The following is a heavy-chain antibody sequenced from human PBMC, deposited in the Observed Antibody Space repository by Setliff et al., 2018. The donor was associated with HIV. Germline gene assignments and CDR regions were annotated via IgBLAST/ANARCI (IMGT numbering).Heavy chain of an antibody. V-gene: IGHV3-74*01. CDR2: VNNDGTDT. CDR1: GFTFNSYW. Sequence: GGSLRLSCVASGFTFNSYWMYWVRQAPGKGLVCVSRVNNDGTDTIYADSVKGRFTISRDNAKNTLYLQMNSLRAEDTAVYYCAKDVYVAKYYYGSSGYSGPYYFDYWGQGTLVTVSS. CDR3: AKDVYVAKYYYGSSGYSGPYYFDY. D-gene: IGHD3-22*01. J-gene: IGHJ4*02.